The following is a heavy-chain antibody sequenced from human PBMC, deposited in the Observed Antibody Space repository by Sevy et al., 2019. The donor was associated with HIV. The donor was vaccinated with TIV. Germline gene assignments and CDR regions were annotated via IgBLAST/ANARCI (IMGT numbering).Heavy chain of an antibody. CDR3: ARALYISGWHYFDY. V-gene: IGHV3-13*01. CDR2: IGTAGDT. J-gene: IGHJ4*02. D-gene: IGHD6-19*01. CDR1: GFTFSSYD. Sequence: GGSLRLSCAASGFTFSSYDMHWVRQATGKGLEWVSAIGTAGDTYYPGSVKGRFTISRENAKNSLYLQMNSLRAGDTAVYYCARALYISGWHYFDYWGQGTLVTVSS.